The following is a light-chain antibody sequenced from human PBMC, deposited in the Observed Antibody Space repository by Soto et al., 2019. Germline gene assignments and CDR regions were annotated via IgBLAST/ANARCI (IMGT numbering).Light chain of an antibody. CDR2: GAS. V-gene: IGKV3-20*01. Sequence: EIVLTQSPGTLSLSPGERATLSCRASQSVSSSDLAWYQQKPGQAPRLLIYGASSRATDIPDRFSGSGSGTDFTLTISRLEPEDFAVYYCQQYGSTPRTVGQGTKVDSK. CDR1: QSVSSSD. J-gene: IGKJ1*01. CDR3: QQYGSTPRT.